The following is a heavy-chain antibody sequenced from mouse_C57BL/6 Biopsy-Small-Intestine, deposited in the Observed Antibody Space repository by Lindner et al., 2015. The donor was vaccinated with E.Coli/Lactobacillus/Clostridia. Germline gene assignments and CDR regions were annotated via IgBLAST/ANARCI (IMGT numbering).Heavy chain of an antibody. CDR2: INPNYGTT. CDR1: GYSFTDYN. D-gene: IGHD1-1*01. Sequence: VQLQESGPELVKPGASVKISCKASGYSFTDYNMNWVKQSNGKSLEWIGVINPNYGTTGYNQKFKGKATLTVDRSSSTAYMQLNSLTSEDSAVYYCARRGLITAVVAPDYWGQGTTLTVSS. J-gene: IGHJ2*01. V-gene: IGHV1-39*01. CDR3: ARRGLITAVVAPDY.